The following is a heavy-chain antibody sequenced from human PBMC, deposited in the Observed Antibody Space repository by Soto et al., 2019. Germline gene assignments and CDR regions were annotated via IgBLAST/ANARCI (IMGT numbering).Heavy chain of an antibody. CDR2: ISWNSGSI. D-gene: IGHD3-10*01. J-gene: IGHJ3*02. V-gene: IGHV3-9*01. CDR3: AKGGQTGGAFDI. CDR1: RFTFDDYA. Sequence: LRLSCAASRFTFDDYAMHWVRQAPGKGLEWVSGISWNSGSIGYADSVKGRFTISRDNAKNSLYLQMNSLRAEDTALYYCAKGGQTGGAFDIWGQGTMVTVSS.